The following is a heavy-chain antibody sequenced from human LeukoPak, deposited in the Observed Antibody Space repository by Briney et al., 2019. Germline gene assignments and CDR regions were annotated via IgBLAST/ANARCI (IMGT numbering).Heavy chain of an antibody. CDR3: VRDRGEQGN. CDR2: IFSGGDT. V-gene: IGHV3-66*01. CDR1: GFTVSRNY. Sequence: PGGSLRLSCAASGFTVSRNYMTWVRQAPGKGLEWVSVIFSGGDTYYTDSVKDRFIISRDNSKDTVYLQMNSLRAEDTAVYYCVRDRGEQGNWGQGTLVTVSS. J-gene: IGHJ4*02. D-gene: IGHD3-16*01.